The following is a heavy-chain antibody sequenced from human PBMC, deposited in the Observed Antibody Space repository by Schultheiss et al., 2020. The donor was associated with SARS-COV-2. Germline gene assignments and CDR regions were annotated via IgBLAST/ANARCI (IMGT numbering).Heavy chain of an antibody. J-gene: IGHJ4*02. Sequence: SQTLSLTCTVSGGSISSYYWSWIRQPAGKGLEWIGRIYTSGSTNYNPSLKSRVTMSVDTSKNQFSLKLSSVTAADTAVYYCARGVTMVRGVIKPFDYWGQGTLVTVSS. D-gene: IGHD3-10*01. CDR1: GGSISSYY. CDR2: IYTSGST. CDR3: ARGVTMVRGVIKPFDY. V-gene: IGHV4-4*07.